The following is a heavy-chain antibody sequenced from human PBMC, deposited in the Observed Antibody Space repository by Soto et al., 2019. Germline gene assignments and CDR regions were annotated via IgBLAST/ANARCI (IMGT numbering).Heavy chain of an antibody. J-gene: IGHJ5*02. V-gene: IGHV2-26*01. Sequence: QVTLKESGPVLVKPTETLTLTCTVSGFSLSNAGMGVSWIRQPPGKAPERLAHIFSNDERRFSTSLKNRLTISKDTSNSQVVLSMTNRAPVDTGTYYCAQTEDGGRSRTPAGWFDAWGQGTLVTVSS. CDR1: GFSLSNAGMG. D-gene: IGHD2-15*01. CDR2: IFSNDER. CDR3: AQTEDGGRSRTPAGWFDA.